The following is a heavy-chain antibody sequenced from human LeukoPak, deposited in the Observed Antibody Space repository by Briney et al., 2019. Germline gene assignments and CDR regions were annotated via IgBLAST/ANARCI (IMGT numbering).Heavy chain of an antibody. CDR3: ALATVTTPASPLDY. CDR1: GGSISSYY. Sequence: SESLSLTCTVAGGSISSYYCSWIRQPAGKGLEWIGRIYTSGRTNCKPSLKGQVTLSVDTSKNQFSLKLSSGTAADTAVYYCALATVTTPASPLDYWGQGPLVTVSS. J-gene: IGHJ4*02. V-gene: IGHV4-4*07. CDR2: IYTSGRT. D-gene: IGHD4-17*01.